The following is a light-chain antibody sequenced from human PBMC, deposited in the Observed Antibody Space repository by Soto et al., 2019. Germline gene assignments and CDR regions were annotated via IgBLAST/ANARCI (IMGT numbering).Light chain of an antibody. CDR2: DAS. Sequence: EIVLTQTPCTLSFSPWERSTLSFRASQSISQSLAWYQQRPGQAPRLLIYDASGRATGIPARFSGGGSGTDFTLIISNLEPEDFALYYCQRGSTWPQLGGGTKVDIK. J-gene: IGKJ4*01. V-gene: IGKV3-11*01. CDR3: QRGSTWPQ. CDR1: QSISQS.